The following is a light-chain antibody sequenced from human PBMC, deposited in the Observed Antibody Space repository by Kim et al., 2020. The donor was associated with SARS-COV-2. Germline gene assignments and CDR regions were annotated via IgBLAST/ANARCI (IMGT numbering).Light chain of an antibody. V-gene: IGLV3-19*01. CDR1: SLRNYV. CDR3: SSRDRDRSGHLYV. Sequence: GQTVRNTCQGYSLRNYVASGYQQKPGQAPVLVFFDKDKRPSGNPDRFSGSSSGNTASLTIPGAQAEEEGDYYGSSRDRDRSGHLYVFGGGTKVTVL. CDR2: DKD. J-gene: IGLJ1*01.